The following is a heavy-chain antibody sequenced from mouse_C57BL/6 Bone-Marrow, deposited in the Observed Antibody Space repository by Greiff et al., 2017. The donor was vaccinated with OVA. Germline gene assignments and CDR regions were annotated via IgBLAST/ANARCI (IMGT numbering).Heavy chain of an antibody. CDR3: ARHNYGSYYAMDY. CDR1: GFTFSDYG. Sequence: EVQVVESGGGLVQPGGSLKLSCAASGFTFSDYGMAWVRQAPRKGPEWVAFISNLAYSIYYADTVTGRFTISRENAKNTLYLEMSSLRSEDTAMYYCARHNYGSYYAMDYWGQGTSVTVSS. D-gene: IGHD1-1*01. CDR2: ISNLAYSI. V-gene: IGHV5-15*01. J-gene: IGHJ4*01.